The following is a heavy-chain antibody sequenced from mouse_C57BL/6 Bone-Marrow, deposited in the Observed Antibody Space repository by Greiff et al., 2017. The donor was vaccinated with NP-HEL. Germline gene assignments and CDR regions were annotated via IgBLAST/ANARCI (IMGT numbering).Heavy chain of an antibody. D-gene: IGHD2-3*01. CDR3: ARAVYDYLYFDV. CDR2: ISNGGGST. J-gene: IGHJ1*03. Sequence: EVKLVESGGGLVQPGGSLKLSCAASGFTFSDYYMYWVRQTPEKRLEWVAYISNGGGSTYYPDTVKGRFTISRDNAKNTLYLQMSRLNSEDTAMYYCARAVYDYLYFDVWGTGTTVTVSS. CDR1: GFTFSDYY. V-gene: IGHV5-12*01.